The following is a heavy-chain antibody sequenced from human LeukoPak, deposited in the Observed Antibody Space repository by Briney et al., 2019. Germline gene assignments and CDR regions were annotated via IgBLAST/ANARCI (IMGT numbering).Heavy chain of an antibody. CDR3: ARDFEDYYGSGYHWFDP. CDR1: GFTFSSYW. Sequence: PGGSLRLSCAASGFTFSSYWMSWVRQAPGKGLEWVANIKQDGSEKYYVDSVKGRFTISRDNAKNSLYLQMNSLRAEDTAVYYCARDFEDYYGSGYHWFDPRGQGTLVTVSS. CDR2: IKQDGSEK. J-gene: IGHJ5*02. V-gene: IGHV3-7*01. D-gene: IGHD3-10*01.